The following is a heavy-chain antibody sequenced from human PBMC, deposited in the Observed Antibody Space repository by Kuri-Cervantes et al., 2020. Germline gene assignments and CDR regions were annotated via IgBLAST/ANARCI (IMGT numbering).Heavy chain of an antibody. CDR1: GYTFTSYD. V-gene: IGHV1-8*01. CDR2: MNPNSGNT. CDR3: ARGANGIAVAGRGYYFDY. D-gene: IGHD6-19*01. J-gene: IGHJ4*02. Sequence: ASVKVSCKASGYTFTSYDINWVRQATGQGLEWMGWMNPNSGNTGYAQKFQGRVTMTRNTSISTAYMELSSLRSEDTAVYYCARGANGIAVAGRGYYFDYWGQGTLVTVSS.